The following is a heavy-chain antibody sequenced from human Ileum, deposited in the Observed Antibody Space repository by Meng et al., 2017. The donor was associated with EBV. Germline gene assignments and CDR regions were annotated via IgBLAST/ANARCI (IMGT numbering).Heavy chain of an antibody. CDR3: TPWGGN. D-gene: IGHD3-16*01. CDR2: SRSKSAGGTT. V-gene: IGHV3-15*01. J-gene: IGHJ1*01. CDR1: GFTFSKVW. Sequence: VQLVESGGGLVEPGGSLRLSCAASGFTFSKVWMNWVRPTPGKGLEWVGRSRSKSAGGTTDYAAPVKGRFTISRDDSEDTLYLQMNSLKTEDTAVYYCTPWGGNWGQGTLVTVSS.